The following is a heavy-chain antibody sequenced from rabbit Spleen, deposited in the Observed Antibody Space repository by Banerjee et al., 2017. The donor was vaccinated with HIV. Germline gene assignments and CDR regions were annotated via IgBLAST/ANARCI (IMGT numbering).Heavy chain of an antibody. Sequence: QEQLEESGGGLVKPGASLTLTCKASGFSFSSGYVMSWVRQAPGKGLEWIASINSFTGRPVYASWAKGRFTISKASWTTVTLQMTSLTGADTATYFCARDLAAWNSGSYAFNLWGPGTLVTVS. J-gene: IGHJ4*01. CDR2: INSFTGRP. CDR3: ARDLAAWNSGSYAFNL. V-gene: IGHV1S45*01. CDR1: GFSFSSGYV. D-gene: IGHD1-1*01.